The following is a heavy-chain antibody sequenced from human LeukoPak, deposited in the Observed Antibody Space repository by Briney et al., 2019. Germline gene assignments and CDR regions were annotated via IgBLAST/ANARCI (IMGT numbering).Heavy chain of an antibody. Sequence: GSLRLSCAASGFTVSSNYMSWVRQAPGKGLEWVSVIYSGGRTYYADSVKGRFTISRDNSKNTLYLQMNSLRAEDTAVYYCARVYYGSGSLYYYYYYMDVWGKGTTVTIPS. V-gene: IGHV3-53*01. CDR1: GFTVSSNY. J-gene: IGHJ6*03. D-gene: IGHD3-10*01. CDR3: ARVYYGSGSLYYYYYYMDV. CDR2: IYSGGRT.